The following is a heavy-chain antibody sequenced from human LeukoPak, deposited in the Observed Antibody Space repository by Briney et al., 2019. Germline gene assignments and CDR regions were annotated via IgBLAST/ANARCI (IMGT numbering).Heavy chain of an antibody. J-gene: IGHJ3*02. Sequence: SQTLSLTCAISGDSVSSNSAAWNWIRQSPSRGLEWLGRTYYRSKWYNDYAVSVKSRITINPDTSKNQFSLQLNSVTPEDTAVYYCARDGSSSWTHPPHGAFDIWGQGTMVTVSS. V-gene: IGHV6-1*01. CDR2: TYYRSKWYN. D-gene: IGHD6-13*01. CDR3: ARDGSSSWTHPPHGAFDI. CDR1: GDSVSSNSAA.